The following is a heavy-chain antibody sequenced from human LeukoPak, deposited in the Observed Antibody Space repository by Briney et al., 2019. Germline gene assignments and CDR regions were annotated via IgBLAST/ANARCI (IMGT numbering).Heavy chain of an antibody. D-gene: IGHD1-26*01. V-gene: IGHV3-49*04. CDR2: IRSKAYGGTT. Sequence: PGGSLRLSCTASGFTFGDYAMSWVRQAPGKGLEWVGFIRSKAYGGTTEYAASVKGRFTISRDDSKSIAYLQMNSLKTEDTAVYYCTRVMRSPYHYYYGMDVWGQGTTVTVSS. J-gene: IGHJ6*02. CDR1: GFTFGDYA. CDR3: TRVMRSPYHYYYGMDV.